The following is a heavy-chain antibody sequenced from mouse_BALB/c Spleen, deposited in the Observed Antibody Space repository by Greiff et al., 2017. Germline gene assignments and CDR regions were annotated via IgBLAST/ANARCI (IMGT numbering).Heavy chain of an antibody. D-gene: IGHD2-3*01. CDR3: ARGQGGYYSWFAY. V-gene: IGHV5-6-5*01. CDR1: GFTFSSYA. J-gene: IGHJ3*01. Sequence: EVHLVESGGGLVKPGGSLKLSCAASGFTFSSYAMSWVRQTPEKRLEWVASISSGGSTYYPDSVKGRFTISRDNARNILYLQMSSLRSEDTAMYYCARGQGGYYSWFAYWGQGTLVTVSA. CDR2: ISSGGST.